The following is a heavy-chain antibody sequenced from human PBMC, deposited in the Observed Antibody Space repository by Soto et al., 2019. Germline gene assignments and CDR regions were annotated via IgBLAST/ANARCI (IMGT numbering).Heavy chain of an antibody. D-gene: IGHD3-22*01. CDR3: AKDPYHYYDSSGPPFDY. V-gene: IGHV3-23*01. Sequence: GGSLRISCAASGFTFSSYAMSWVRQAPGKGLEWVSAISGSGGSTYYADSVKGRFTISRDNSKNTLYLQMNSLRAEGTAVYYCAKDPYHYYDSSGPPFDYWGQGTLVTVSS. J-gene: IGHJ4*02. CDR2: ISGSGGST. CDR1: GFTFSSYA.